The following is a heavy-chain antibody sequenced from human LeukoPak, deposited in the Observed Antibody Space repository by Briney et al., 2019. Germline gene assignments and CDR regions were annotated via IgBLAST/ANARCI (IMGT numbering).Heavy chain of an antibody. Sequence: SETLSLTCAVYGGSFSGYYWSWIRQPPGKGLEWIGEINHSGSTNYNPSLKSRVTISVDTSKNQFSLKLSSVTAADTAVYYCARAQDYGDYRDAFDIWGQGTMVTVSS. CDR3: ARAQDYGDYRDAFDI. CDR1: GGSFSGYY. V-gene: IGHV4-34*01. J-gene: IGHJ3*02. D-gene: IGHD4-17*01. CDR2: INHSGST.